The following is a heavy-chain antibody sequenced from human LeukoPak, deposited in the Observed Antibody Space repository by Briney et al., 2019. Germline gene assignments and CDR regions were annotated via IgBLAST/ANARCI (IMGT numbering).Heavy chain of an antibody. D-gene: IGHD3-22*01. CDR2: INTDTGNP. Sequence: ASVKVSCKASGYFLTSFPTMSWVRQAPGQGLEWMGWINTDTGNPTYAQGFTGRFVLSLDTSVSTAYLQISSLKAEDTAVYYCARVIGSSGYWGSSDYYGMDVWGQGTTVTVSS. CDR1: GYFLTSFP. V-gene: IGHV7-4-1*02. J-gene: IGHJ6*02. CDR3: ARVIGSSGYWGSSDYYGMDV.